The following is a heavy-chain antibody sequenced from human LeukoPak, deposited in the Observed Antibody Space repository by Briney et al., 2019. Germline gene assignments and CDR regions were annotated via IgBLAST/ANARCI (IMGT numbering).Heavy chain of an antibody. D-gene: IGHD4-23*01. CDR2: INPTGDST. CDR1: GYTFSSYY. Sequence: ASVKVSCKASGYTFSSYYMHWVRQAPGQGLEWVGLINPTGDSTNYAQNFRGRVTMARDTSTSTVYMDLSSLRSEDTAVYYCAREASGGYFDYWGQGTLVTVSS. V-gene: IGHV1-46*01. J-gene: IGHJ4*02. CDR3: AREASGGYFDY.